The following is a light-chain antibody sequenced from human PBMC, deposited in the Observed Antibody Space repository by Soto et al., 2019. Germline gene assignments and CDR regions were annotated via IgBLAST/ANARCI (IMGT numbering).Light chain of an antibody. J-gene: IGLJ3*02. CDR1: SGSVSTSYY. CDR2: STN. V-gene: IGLV8-61*01. CDR3: ALYMGSGIWV. Sequence: QTVVTQEPSFSVSPGRTVTLTSGLSSGSVSTSYYPSWYQQTPGQAPRTLIYSTNTRSSGVPDRFSGSILGNKAALTITGAQADDEADYYSALYMGSGIWVFGGGTKLTVL.